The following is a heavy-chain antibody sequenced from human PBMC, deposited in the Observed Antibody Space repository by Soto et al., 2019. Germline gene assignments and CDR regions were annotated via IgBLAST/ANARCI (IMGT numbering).Heavy chain of an antibody. Sequence: GGSLRLSCAASGFTFSDYYMSWIRQAPGKGLEWVSYISSSSSYTNYADSVKGRFTISRDNAKNSLYLQMNSLRAEDTAVYYCARTSDYDFWSGAPFDPWGQGTLVTVSS. CDR1: GFTFSDYY. CDR2: ISSSSSYT. V-gene: IGHV3-11*06. CDR3: ARTSDYDFWSGAPFDP. J-gene: IGHJ5*02. D-gene: IGHD3-3*01.